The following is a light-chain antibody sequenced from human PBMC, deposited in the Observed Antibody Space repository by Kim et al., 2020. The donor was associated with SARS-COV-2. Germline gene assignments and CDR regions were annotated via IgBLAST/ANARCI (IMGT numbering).Light chain of an antibody. CDR1: QSISSW. J-gene: IGKJ2*01. CDR3: QQYNSYVYT. CDR2: KAS. V-gene: IGKV1-5*03. Sequence: SASVGDRVTITCRASQSISSWLAWYQQKSGKAPKLLIYKASSVESGVPSRFSGSGSGTEFTLTISSLQPDDFATYYCQQYNSYVYTFGQGTKLEI.